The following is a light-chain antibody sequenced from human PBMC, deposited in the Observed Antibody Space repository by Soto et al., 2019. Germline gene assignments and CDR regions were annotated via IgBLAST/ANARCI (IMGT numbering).Light chain of an antibody. J-gene: IGKJ1*01. Sequence: EIVLTQSPGTLSLSPGERATLSCRASQSVSSSYLAWYQQKPGQAPRLLIYDASSRATGIPDRFSGSGSGADFTLTISRLEPEDFAVYYCQRYGSAPQTCGQGTKVEIK. CDR1: QSVSSSY. CDR2: DAS. V-gene: IGKV3-20*01. CDR3: QRYGSAPQT.